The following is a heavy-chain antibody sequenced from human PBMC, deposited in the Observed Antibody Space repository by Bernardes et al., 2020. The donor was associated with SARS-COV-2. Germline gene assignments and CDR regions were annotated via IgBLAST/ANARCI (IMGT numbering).Heavy chain of an antibody. D-gene: IGHD6-19*01. CDR2: ISSNGGST. CDR1: GFTFSSYA. V-gene: IGHV3-64*01. CDR3: AGLSVAGRFDY. Sequence: GGSLRLSCAASGFTFSSYAMHWVRQAPGKGLEYVSAISSNGGSTFYANSVKGRFTISRDNSKNTLYLQMGSLRPEDMALYYCAGLSVAGRFDYWGQGTLVTVSS. J-gene: IGHJ4*02.